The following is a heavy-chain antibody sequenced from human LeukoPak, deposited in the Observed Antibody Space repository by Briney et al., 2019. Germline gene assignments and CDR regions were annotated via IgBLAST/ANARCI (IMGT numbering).Heavy chain of an antibody. CDR3: AKGDTTWELPHDY. V-gene: IGHV3-23*01. CDR1: GFTFSSYA. Sequence: GGSLRLSCAVSGFTFSSYAMNWVGQAPGRGREWVSAISGSGGSTYYADSVKGRFTISRDKSKNTLYLQMNSLRAEDTAVYYCAKGDTTWELPHDYWGQGTLVTVSS. J-gene: IGHJ4*02. CDR2: ISGSGGST. D-gene: IGHD1-26*01.